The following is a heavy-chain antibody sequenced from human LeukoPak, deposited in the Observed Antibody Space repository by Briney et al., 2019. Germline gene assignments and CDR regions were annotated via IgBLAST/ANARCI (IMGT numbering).Heavy chain of an antibody. CDR1: GYSISGGYY. Sequence: SETLSLTCAVSGYSISGGYYWGWIRQPPGKGLEWIGSIYHSGSTYYNPSLKSRVTISVDTSKNQFSLKLSSVTAADTAVYYCARSPIAVAGPFDYWGQGTLVTVSS. D-gene: IGHD6-19*01. V-gene: IGHV4-38-2*01. CDR3: ARSPIAVAGPFDY. CDR2: IYHSGST. J-gene: IGHJ4*02.